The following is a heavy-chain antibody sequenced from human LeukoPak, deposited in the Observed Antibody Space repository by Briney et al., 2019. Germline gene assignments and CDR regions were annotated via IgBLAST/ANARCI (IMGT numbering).Heavy chain of an antibody. D-gene: IGHD3-3*01. Sequence: PSETLSLTCTVSGGSISSYYWSWIRQPPGKGLEWIGYTYYSGSTNYNPSLKSRVTISVDTSKNQFSLKLSSVTAADTAVYYCARVDFWSGYYPLYYYYMDVWGKGTTVTVSS. CDR3: ARVDFWSGYYPLYYYYMDV. CDR1: GGSISSYY. V-gene: IGHV4-59*01. J-gene: IGHJ6*03. CDR2: TYYSGST.